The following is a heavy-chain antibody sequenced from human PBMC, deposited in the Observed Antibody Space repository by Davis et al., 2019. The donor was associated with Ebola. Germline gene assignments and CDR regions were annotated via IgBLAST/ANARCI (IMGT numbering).Heavy chain of an antibody. J-gene: IGHJ4*02. CDR1: GFTFSNYN. Sequence: PGGSLRLSCAASGFTFSNYNMNWVRQTPGKRPEWVSSINSGSTYLNYAHSVRGRFTISRDNAENSLYLQMNSLRAEDTAMYYCARGQDYGDYSNWGLGTLVTVSS. V-gene: IGHV3-21*01. CDR2: INSGSTYL. D-gene: IGHD4-17*01. CDR3: ARGQDYGDYSN.